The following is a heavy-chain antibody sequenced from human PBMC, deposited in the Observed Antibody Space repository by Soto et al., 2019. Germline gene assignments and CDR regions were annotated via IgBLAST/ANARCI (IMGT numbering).Heavy chain of an antibody. CDR1: GGSISSYY. CDR2: IYYSGGT. Sequence: PSETLSLTCTVSGGSISSYYWSWIRQPPGKGLEWIGYIYYSGGTNYNPSLKSRVTISVDTSKNQFSLKLSSVTAADTAVYYCASSNGEYYYYYMDVWGKGTTVTVSS. V-gene: IGHV4-59*01. CDR3: ASSNGEYYYYYMDV. J-gene: IGHJ6*03.